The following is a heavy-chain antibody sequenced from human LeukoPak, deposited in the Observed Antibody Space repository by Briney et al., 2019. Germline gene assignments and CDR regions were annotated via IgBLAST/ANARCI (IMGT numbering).Heavy chain of an antibody. V-gene: IGHV3-30*18. CDR1: GFTFSNYA. CDR3: AKKERSDPFDP. CDR2: ISTDGSNK. Sequence: PGTSLRLSCAASGFTFSNYAIHWVRQAPGKGLEWVARISTDGSNKYYADSVKGRFTISRDNSKNTLYLQMNSLRAEDTAVYYCAKKERSDPFDPWGQGTLVTVSS. J-gene: IGHJ5*02.